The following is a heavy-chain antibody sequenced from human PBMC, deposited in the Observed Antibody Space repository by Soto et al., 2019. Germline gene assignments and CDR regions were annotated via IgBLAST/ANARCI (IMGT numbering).Heavy chain of an antibody. D-gene: IGHD3-10*01. CDR1: GFPLSTTD. CDR2: IGGSGETT. Sequence: GGALRLACAASGFPLSTTDMSWVRQAPGKGLEWVSTIGGSGETTYYADSVKGRFTISRDNSKNTLYLQMNSLRADDTALYYCAKNSGWFNTWGQGALVTVSS. J-gene: IGHJ5*02. CDR3: AKNSGWFNT. V-gene: IGHV3-23*01.